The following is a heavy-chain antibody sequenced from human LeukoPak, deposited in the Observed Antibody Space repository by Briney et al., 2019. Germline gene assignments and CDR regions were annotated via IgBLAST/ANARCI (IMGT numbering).Heavy chain of an antibody. V-gene: IGHV3-21*01. D-gene: IGHD3-22*01. CDR1: GFTVSSNY. CDR3: AREIVVTARTDAFDI. CDR2: ISSSSSYI. J-gene: IGHJ3*02. Sequence: GGSLRLSCAASGFTVSSNYMSWVRQAPGKGLEWVSSISSSSSYIYYADSVKGRFTISRDNAKNSLYLQMNSLRAEDTAVYYCAREIVVTARTDAFDIWGQGTMVTVSS.